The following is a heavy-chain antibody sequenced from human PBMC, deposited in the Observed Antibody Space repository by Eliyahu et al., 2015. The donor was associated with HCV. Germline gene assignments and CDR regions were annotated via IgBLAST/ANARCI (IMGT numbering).Heavy chain of an antibody. J-gene: IGHJ6*02. D-gene: IGHD3-3*01. CDR3: ARQGTGSTRNDDFWSGWISAKTRYYYYGMDV. CDR1: GGSISSSSYY. CDR2: IYYSGST. Sequence: QLQLQESGPGLVKPSETLSLTCTVSGGSISSSSYYWGWIRQPPGXGLGWIGSIYYSGSTYYNPSLKSRVTISVDTSKNQFSLKLSSVTAADTAVYYCARQGTGSTRNDDFWSGWISAKTRYYYYGMDVWGQGTTVTVSS. V-gene: IGHV4-39*01.